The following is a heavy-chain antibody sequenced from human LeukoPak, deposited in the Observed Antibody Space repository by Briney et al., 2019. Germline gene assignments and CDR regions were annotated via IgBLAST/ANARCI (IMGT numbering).Heavy chain of an antibody. CDR2: KKGDGSEK. V-gene: IGHV3-7*01. D-gene: IGHD3-22*01. CDR1: GFTFSNYF. Sequence: PGGSLRLSCAASGFTFSNYFMSWVRQAPGEGLEWVASKKGDGSEKYYVDSVKGRFTISRDNAKNSLLLQMNSLRAEDTAVYFCARDRGWRSGGYYLYYFDFWGQGTLVTVSS. CDR3: ARDRGWRSGGYYLYYFDF. J-gene: IGHJ4*02.